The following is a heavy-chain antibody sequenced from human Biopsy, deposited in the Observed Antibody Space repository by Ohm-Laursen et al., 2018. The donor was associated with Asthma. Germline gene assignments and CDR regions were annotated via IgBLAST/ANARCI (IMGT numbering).Heavy chain of an antibody. CDR3: ALSQDSGFDDHSPSWFDP. D-gene: IGHD3-9*01. J-gene: IGHJ5*02. V-gene: IGHV2-5*02. CDR2: IYWDDYN. CDR1: GFSLRTPGVG. Sequence: TQTLTLTRSFSGFSLRTPGVGVGWIRQSPGKALEWLALIYWDDYNLFRPSLKRRLTITKDPSKNQVALTMTKMDPVDSGTYYCALSQDSGFDDHSPSWFDPWGQGTLVTVSS.